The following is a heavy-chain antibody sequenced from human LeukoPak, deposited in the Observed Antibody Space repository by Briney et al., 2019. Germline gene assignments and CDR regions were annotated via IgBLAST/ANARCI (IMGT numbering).Heavy chain of an antibody. Sequence: GGSLRLSCAASGFTFTRYWMSWVRQAPGKGLEWVANIKQDGSETHYVDSVKGRFTISRDSARNSVYLQMNSLSDDDTAVYYCARDGDYIMPPFDYWGQGILVTVSS. CDR2: IKQDGSET. CDR1: GFTFTRYW. J-gene: IGHJ4*02. CDR3: ARDGDYIMPPFDY. V-gene: IGHV3-7*01. D-gene: IGHD4-17*01.